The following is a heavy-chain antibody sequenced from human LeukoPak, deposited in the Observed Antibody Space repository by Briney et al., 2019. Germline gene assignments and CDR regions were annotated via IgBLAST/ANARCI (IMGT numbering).Heavy chain of an antibody. V-gene: IGHV3-30*04. CDR3: VREVTSGSFDY. D-gene: IGHD1-26*01. Sequence: PGGSLRLSCAASGLTFSKSALTWVRQAPGRGLEWVTVISYDGSNGYYAGSVKGRFTISRDNSQNTLYVQMSSLRPEDTAVYYCVREVTSGSFDYWGQGTLVTVSS. J-gene: IGHJ4*02. CDR2: ISYDGSNG. CDR1: GLTFSKSA.